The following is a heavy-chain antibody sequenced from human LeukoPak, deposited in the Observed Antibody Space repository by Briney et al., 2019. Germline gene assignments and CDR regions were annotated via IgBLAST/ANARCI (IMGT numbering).Heavy chain of an antibody. D-gene: IGHD3-22*01. V-gene: IGHV4-30-2*01. CDR1: GGSISSGGYS. Sequence: PSETLSLTCAVSGGSISSGGYSWSWLRQPPGKGLEWIGYIYHSGSTYYNPSLKSRVTISVDRSKNQFSLKLSSVTAADTAVYYCARVEHYYDSSGYHTALDYWGQGTLVTVSS. J-gene: IGHJ4*02. CDR2: IYHSGST. CDR3: ARVEHYYDSSGYHTALDY.